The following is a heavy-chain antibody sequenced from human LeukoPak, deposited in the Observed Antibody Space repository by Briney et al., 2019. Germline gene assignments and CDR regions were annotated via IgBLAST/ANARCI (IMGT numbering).Heavy chain of an antibody. CDR1: GFCFSSYA. CDR3: AKVRLLGALDDAFDV. Sequence: GGSLRLSCAASGFCFSSYAMHWVRQAPGKGLEWVAFIRHDGSHHYHGESVKGRFTISRDNSKKTLYLEMTSLRPEDTAVYYCAKVRLLGALDDAFDVWGQGTMVTV. CDR2: IRHDGSHH. V-gene: IGHV3-30*02. D-gene: IGHD3-16*01. J-gene: IGHJ3*01.